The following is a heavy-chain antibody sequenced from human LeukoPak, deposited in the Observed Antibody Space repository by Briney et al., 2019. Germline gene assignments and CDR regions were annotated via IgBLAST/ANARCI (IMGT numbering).Heavy chain of an antibody. Sequence: SQPLLLTCALSGDSVSTNTGAWNWIRQSPSRGLEWLGRTYYRSQWHNEYAVSVKSRINVTPDTSKNQVSLQLNSVTLEDTAVYYCARGGSFAFDIWGQGTMVTVSA. J-gene: IGHJ3*02. CDR3: ARGGSFAFDI. CDR2: TYYRSQWHN. D-gene: IGHD2-15*01. CDR1: GDSVSTNTGA. V-gene: IGHV6-1*01.